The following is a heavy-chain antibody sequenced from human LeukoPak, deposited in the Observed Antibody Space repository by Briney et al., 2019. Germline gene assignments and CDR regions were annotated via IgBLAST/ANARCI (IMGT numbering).Heavy chain of an antibody. Sequence: GGSLRLSSEASGFPFLNYAMSWVRQAPGKGLQWVSGISGRDDTTYYTDSPEGSTYYTNSAEGRFTISRDNSKNTVYLQINSLGVEDTAVYYCAKCMSATGVCLNFDSWGQGILVTVSS. D-gene: IGHD2-21*02. CDR3: AKCMSATGVCLNFDS. CDR2: ISGRDDTTYYTDSPEGST. V-gene: IGHV3-23*01. CDR1: GFPFLNYA. J-gene: IGHJ4*02.